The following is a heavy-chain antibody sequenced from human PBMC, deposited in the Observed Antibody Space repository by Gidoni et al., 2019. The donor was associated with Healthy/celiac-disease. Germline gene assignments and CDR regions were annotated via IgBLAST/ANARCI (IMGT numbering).Heavy chain of an antibody. Sequence: QVQLVESGGGVVQPGRSLRLSCAASGFPFSSYGMHWVRQAPGKGLEWVAVIWYDGSNKYYADSVKGRFTISRDNSKNTLYLQMNSLRAEDTAVYYCARDLGMVRGVTVDYWGQGTLVTVSS. V-gene: IGHV3-33*01. CDR1: GFPFSSYG. CDR3: ARDLGMVRGVTVDY. CDR2: IWYDGSNK. J-gene: IGHJ4*02. D-gene: IGHD3-10*01.